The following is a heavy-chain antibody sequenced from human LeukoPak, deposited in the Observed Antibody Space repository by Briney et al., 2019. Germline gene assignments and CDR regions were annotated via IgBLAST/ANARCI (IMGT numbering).Heavy chain of an antibody. D-gene: IGHD6-13*01. Sequence: PGGSLRLSCAASGFTVSSNYMSWVRQAPGKGLEWVSVIYSGGSTYYADSVKGRFTISRDNSKNTLYLQMNSLRAEDTAVYYCATASYSSSWYALDYWGQGTLVTVSS. CDR3: ATASYSSSWYALDY. CDR1: GFTVSSNY. V-gene: IGHV3-53*01. J-gene: IGHJ4*02. CDR2: IYSGGST.